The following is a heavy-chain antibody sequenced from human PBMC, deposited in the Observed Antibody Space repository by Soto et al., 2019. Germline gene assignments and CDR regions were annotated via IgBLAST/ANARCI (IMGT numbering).Heavy chain of an antibody. Sequence: EVQLVESGGGLVQPGGSLRLSCAASGFTFSSYWMSWVRQAPGKGLEWVANIKQDGSEKYYVDSVKGRFTISRDNAKNSLYLQMNSLRAEDTAVYYWARGSGLLVVFFGSFDIWGQGTIVTVSS. CDR2: IKQDGSEK. CDR1: GFTFSSYW. V-gene: IGHV3-7*01. J-gene: IGHJ3*02. D-gene: IGHD1-26*01. CDR3: ARGSGLLVVFFGSFDI.